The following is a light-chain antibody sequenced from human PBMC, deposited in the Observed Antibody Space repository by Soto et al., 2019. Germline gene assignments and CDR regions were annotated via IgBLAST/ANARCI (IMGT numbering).Light chain of an antibody. CDR3: CSYAGNYTYV. CDR2: DVN. CDR1: SSDVGGYNY. V-gene: IGLV2-11*01. Sequence: QSVLTQPRSVSGSRGQSVTISCTGTSSDVGGYNYVSWYQQNPGKAPKLMIYDVNKRPSGVPNRFSASKSDNTASLTISGLQADDEADYYCCSYAGNYTYVFGTGTKVTVL. J-gene: IGLJ1*01.